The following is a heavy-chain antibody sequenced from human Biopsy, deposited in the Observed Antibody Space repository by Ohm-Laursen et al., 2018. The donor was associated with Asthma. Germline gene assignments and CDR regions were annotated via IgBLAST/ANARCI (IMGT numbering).Heavy chain of an antibody. D-gene: IGHD6-19*01. Sequence: TLSLTCSVYGGSISSFYWSWIRLSPEKGLEWMGYVYWTGSTNYNTSLKSRVTMSVDTSKNRMFLELNSVTAADTAIYYCVRAVRNEQWLAPFDYWGQGKPVTVSS. CDR1: GGSISSFY. V-gene: IGHV4-59*01. CDR2: VYWTGST. CDR3: VRAVRNEQWLAPFDY. J-gene: IGHJ4*02.